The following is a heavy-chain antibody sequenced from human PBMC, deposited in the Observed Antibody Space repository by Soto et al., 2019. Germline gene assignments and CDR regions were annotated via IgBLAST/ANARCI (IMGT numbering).Heavy chain of an antibody. CDR3: ARDPRGLWFGESHAFDI. D-gene: IGHD3-10*01. CDR1: GFTFSSYA. J-gene: IGHJ3*02. CDR2: ISYDGSNK. Sequence: QVQLVESGGGVVQPGRSLRLSCAASGFTFSSYAMHWGRQAPGKGLEWVAVISYDGSNKYYADSVKGRFTISRDNSKNTLYLQMNSLRAEDTAVYYCARDPRGLWFGESHAFDIWGEGTMVTISS. V-gene: IGHV3-30-3*01.